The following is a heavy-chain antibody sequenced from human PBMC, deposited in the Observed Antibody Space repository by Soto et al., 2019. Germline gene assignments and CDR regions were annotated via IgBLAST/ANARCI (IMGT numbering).Heavy chain of an antibody. J-gene: IGHJ6*02. D-gene: IGHD3-10*01. CDR2: IYYSGST. V-gene: IGHV4-61*01. CDR3: AXSLVRGVISGYYYGMDV. Sequence: SETLSLTCTVSGGSVSSGSYYWSWIRQPPGKGREWIGYIYYSGSTNYNPSLKSRVTISVDTSKNQFSLKLSSGTXAXXAMYYXAXSLVRGVISGYYYGMDVWGQGTTVTVSS. CDR1: GGSVSSGSYY.